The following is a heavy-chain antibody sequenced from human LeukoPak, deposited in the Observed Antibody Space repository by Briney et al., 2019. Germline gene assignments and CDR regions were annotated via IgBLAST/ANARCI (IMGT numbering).Heavy chain of an antibody. Sequence: PSETLSLTCTVSGGSISSGDYFWSWLRQPPGKGLEWIGYIHYSGSTFYNPSLKSRVTISVDTSKNQFSLNLSSVTAADTAVYHCARDPGAYPYYFDYWGQGTLVTVSS. D-gene: IGHD3-10*01. CDR3: ARDPGAYPYYFDY. CDR1: GGSISSGDYF. J-gene: IGHJ4*02. CDR2: IHYSGST. V-gene: IGHV4-30-4*01.